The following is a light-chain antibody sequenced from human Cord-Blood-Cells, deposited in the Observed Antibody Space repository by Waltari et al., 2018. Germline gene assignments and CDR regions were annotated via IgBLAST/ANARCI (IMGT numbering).Light chain of an antibody. CDR1: QSISSY. J-gene: IGKJ1*01. V-gene: IGKV1-39*01. Sequence: DIQMTQSPSSLSASVRDRVTITCRASQSISSYLNWYQQKPGKAPKLLIYAAFSLQSGVPSRFSGSGSGTDFTLTISSLQPEDFATYYCQQSYSTPWTFGQGTKVEIK. CDR3: QQSYSTPWT. CDR2: AAF.